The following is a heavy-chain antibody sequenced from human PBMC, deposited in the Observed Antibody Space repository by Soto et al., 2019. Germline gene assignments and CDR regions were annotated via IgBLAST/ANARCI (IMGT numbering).Heavy chain of an antibody. CDR1: GFTFSSYA. Sequence: PGGSLRLSCAASGFTFSSYAMSWVRQAPGKGLEWVSAISGSGGSTYYADSVKGRFTISRDNSKNTLYLQMNSLRAEDTAVYYCAKDPTRLLRYSNWFDPWGQGTLVTVSS. V-gene: IGHV3-23*01. J-gene: IGHJ5*02. CDR2: ISGSGGST. CDR3: AKDPTRLLRYSNWFDP. D-gene: IGHD3-16*02.